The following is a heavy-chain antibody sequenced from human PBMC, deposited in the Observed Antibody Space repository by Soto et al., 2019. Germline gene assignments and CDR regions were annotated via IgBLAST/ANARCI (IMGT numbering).Heavy chain of an antibody. Sequence: SEALSLTCTVSGGSITSGCYFWYWIRQPPGKGLEWIGTVHSTGGTYYSPSLRSRVTISVDTSKNLFSLKMTSASATDTAVYFCAKREASSRFGGLDIWGHGPAVTV. CDR1: GGSITSGCYF. CDR2: VHSTGGT. J-gene: IGHJ6*02. V-gene: IGHV4-39*01. D-gene: IGHD3-3*01. CDR3: AKREASSRFGGLDI.